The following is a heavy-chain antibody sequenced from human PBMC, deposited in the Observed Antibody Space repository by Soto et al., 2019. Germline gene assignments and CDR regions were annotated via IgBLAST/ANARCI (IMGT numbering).Heavy chain of an antibody. Sequence: SGPTLVKPTQTLTLTCTFSGFSLSTSGVGVGWIRQPPGKALEWLALIYWNDDKRYSPSLKSRLTITKDTSKNQVVLNMTNMDPVDTATYYCAHRRGRSIVVVVAAHPTDDAFDIWGQGTMVTVSS. CDR1: GFSLSTSGVG. J-gene: IGHJ3*02. CDR2: IYWNDDK. D-gene: IGHD2-15*01. CDR3: AHRRGRSIVVVVAAHPTDDAFDI. V-gene: IGHV2-5*01.